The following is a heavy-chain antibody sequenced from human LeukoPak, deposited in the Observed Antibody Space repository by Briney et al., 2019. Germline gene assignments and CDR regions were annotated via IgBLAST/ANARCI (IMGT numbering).Heavy chain of an antibody. CDR3: ARDRKRYCSGGSCPPFDY. J-gene: IGHJ4*02. D-gene: IGHD2-15*01. V-gene: IGHV1-18*01. CDR2: ISAYNGNT. Sequence: GASVKVSCKASGYTFTTYFMHWVRQAPGQGLEWMGWISAYNGNTNYAQKLQGRVTMTTDTSTSTAYMELRSLRSDDTAVYYCARDRKRYCSGGSCPPFDYWGQGTLVTVSS. CDR1: GYTFTTYF.